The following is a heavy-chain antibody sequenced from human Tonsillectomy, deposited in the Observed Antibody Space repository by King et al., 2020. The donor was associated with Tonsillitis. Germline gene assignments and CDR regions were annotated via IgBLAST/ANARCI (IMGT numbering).Heavy chain of an antibody. J-gene: IGHJ4*02. Sequence: VQLVESGGGLVQPGGSLRLSCAASGFTFSSYWMSWVRQAPGKGLEWMANIKQDGSAKYYVDSVKGRFSVSRDNTQNSRYLQMNSLRAEDTAVYYCARGDCDGGTCYSIFFDCWGQGTLVTVSS. CDR1: GFTFSSYW. D-gene: IGHD2-15*01. CDR3: ARGDCDGGTCYSIFFDC. V-gene: IGHV3-7*04. CDR2: IKQDGSAK.